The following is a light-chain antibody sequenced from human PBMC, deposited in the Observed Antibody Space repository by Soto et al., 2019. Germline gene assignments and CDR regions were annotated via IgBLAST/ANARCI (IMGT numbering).Light chain of an antibody. CDR1: QSVSSH. V-gene: IGKV3-20*01. CDR2: GAS. J-gene: IGKJ4*01. CDR3: QQYGNSPPLT. Sequence: EIVLTQSPGTLSLSPGDRATLSCRASQSVSSHLAWYQQRPGQAPRLLIYGASSRATGIPDRFSGSGSGTDFTLTISRLEPEDFALYYCQQYGNSPPLTFGGGTKVEIK.